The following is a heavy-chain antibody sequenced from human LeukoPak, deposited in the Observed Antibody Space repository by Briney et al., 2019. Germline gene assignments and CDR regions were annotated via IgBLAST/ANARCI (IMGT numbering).Heavy chain of an antibody. J-gene: IGHJ6*02. CDR2: INKDGSEK. V-gene: IGHV3-7*04. CDR3: ARSSVYDEPPSMDD. CDR1: GFTFRSYW. D-gene: IGHD3-22*01. Sequence: GGSLRLSCVASGFTFRSYWMSWVRQAPGKGLEWVANINKDGSEKYYVDSVKGRFTISRDNAKNSLCLQMNSLRAEDTAVYYCARSSVYDEPPSMDDWGQGTKVTVSS.